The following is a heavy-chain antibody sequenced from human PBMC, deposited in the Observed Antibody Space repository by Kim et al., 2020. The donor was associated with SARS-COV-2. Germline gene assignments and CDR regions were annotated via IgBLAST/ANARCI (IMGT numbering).Heavy chain of an antibody. D-gene: IGHD3-16*01. V-gene: IGHV3-33*01. CDR3: ARASEVLSMTSCFDP. Sequence: AASVKGRFFISRDNSKKTLFLQMNSLSVEDTAVYYCARASEVLSMTSCFDPWGQGSQVAVSS. J-gene: IGHJ5*02.